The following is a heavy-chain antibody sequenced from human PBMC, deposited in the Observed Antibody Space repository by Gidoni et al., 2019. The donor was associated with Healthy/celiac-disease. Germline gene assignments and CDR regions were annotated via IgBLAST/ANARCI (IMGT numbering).Heavy chain of an antibody. CDR3: ARSTYYYDSSGYYYSTVGDY. V-gene: IGHV2-70*01. D-gene: IGHD3-22*01. CDR2: IDWDDDK. Sequence: ALEWLALIDWDDDKYYSTSLKTRLTISKDTSKNQVVLTMTNMDPVDTATYYCARSTYYYDSSGYYYSTVGDYWGQGTLVTVSS. J-gene: IGHJ4*02.